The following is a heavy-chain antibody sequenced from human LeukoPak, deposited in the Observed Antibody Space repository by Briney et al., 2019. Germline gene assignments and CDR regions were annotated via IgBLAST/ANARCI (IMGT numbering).Heavy chain of an antibody. V-gene: IGHV3-30*02. Sequence: GGSLRLSCAASGFTFSSYGMHWVRQAPGKGLEWVAFIRYDGSNKYYADFVKGRFTISRDNSKNTLYLQMNSLRAEDTAVYYCAAFPGSSRDYWGQGTLVTVSS. J-gene: IGHJ4*02. CDR3: AAFPGSSRDY. CDR1: GFTFSSYG. CDR2: IRYDGSNK. D-gene: IGHD3-10*01.